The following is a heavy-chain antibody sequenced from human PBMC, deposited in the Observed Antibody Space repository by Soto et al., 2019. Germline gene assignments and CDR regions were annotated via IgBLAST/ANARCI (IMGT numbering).Heavy chain of an antibody. CDR2: INPNGGST. CDR1: ADTFTSYY. Sequence: ASVKVSCKASADTFTSYYIHWVRQAPGHGLEWMGIINPNGGSTKFAQTFQGRITMTTDTSTSTVYMELRSLRSEDTAVYYCASGGYCSSTSCYPRYYYYGMDVWGQGTTVTVSS. D-gene: IGHD2-2*01. V-gene: IGHV1-46*01. J-gene: IGHJ6*02. CDR3: ASGGYCSSTSCYPRYYYYGMDV.